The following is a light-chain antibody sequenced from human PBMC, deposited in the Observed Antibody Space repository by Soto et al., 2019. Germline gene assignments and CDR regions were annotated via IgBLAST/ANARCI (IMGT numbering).Light chain of an antibody. Sequence: ELVLTQSPATLSLSPGERATLSCRASQSVSSHLAWYRQKPGQPPRLLIYDASNRATGIPARFSGSGSGTDFTLTIISLEPEDFAVYYCQHRSNWLYTFGQGTKLEI. J-gene: IGKJ2*01. CDR3: QHRSNWLYT. CDR2: DAS. CDR1: QSVSSH. V-gene: IGKV3-11*01.